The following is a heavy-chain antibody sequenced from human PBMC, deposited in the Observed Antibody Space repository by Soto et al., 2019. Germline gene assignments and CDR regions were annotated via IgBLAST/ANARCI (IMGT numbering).Heavy chain of an antibody. CDR1: GGSFSGYY. J-gene: IGHJ4*02. V-gene: IGHV4-34*01. CDR3: AAVLRYFDWSRGNYFDY. CDR2: INHSGST. Sequence: PSETLSLTCAVYGGSFSGYYWSWIRQPPGKGLEWIGEINHSGSTNYNPSLKSRVTISVDTSKNQFSLKLSSVTAADTAVYYCAAVLRYFDWSRGNYFDYWGQGTLVTVS. D-gene: IGHD3-9*01.